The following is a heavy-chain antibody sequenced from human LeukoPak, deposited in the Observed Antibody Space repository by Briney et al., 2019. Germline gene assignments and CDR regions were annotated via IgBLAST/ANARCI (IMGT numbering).Heavy chain of an antibody. Sequence: GSLRLSCAASGFTFSSYAMHWVRQAPGKGLEWVAVISYDGSNKYYADSVKGRFTISRDNSKNTLYLQMNSLRAEDTAVYYCARFITMVRGVIPTLGYWGQGTLVTVSS. CDR1: GFTFSSYA. CDR3: ARFITMVRGVIPTLGY. CDR2: ISYDGSNK. V-gene: IGHV3-30-3*01. D-gene: IGHD3-10*01. J-gene: IGHJ4*02.